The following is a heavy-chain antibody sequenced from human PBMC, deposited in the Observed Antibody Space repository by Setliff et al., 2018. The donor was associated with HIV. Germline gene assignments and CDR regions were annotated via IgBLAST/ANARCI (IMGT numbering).Heavy chain of an antibody. CDR2: ISPNNGAA. CDR3: ARPRVFDSFDV. J-gene: IGHJ3*01. V-gene: IGHV1-2*06. CDR1: EYMILAYK. Sequence: VASVKVSCKATEYMILAYKMNWVRQAPGQGLEWIGRISPNNGAAEYAPKFQGRVIMTLDTSISTAYLEIPRLTSDDAAVYYCARPRVFDSFDVWDQGTMVTVSS.